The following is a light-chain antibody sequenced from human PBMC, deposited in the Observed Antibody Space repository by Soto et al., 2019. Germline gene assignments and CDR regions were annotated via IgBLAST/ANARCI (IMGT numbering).Light chain of an antibody. V-gene: IGKV3-11*01. J-gene: IGKJ2*01. CDR2: DAS. Sequence: EIALTQSPATLSLSPGERATLSCRANRTVFNFLIWYQQKPGQAPRLLIYDASNRATAIPARFSGTGSGTDFSLTISSLEPEDFALYYCQQRAIWPYTFGPGTKVEIK. CDR3: QQRAIWPYT. CDR1: RTVFNF.